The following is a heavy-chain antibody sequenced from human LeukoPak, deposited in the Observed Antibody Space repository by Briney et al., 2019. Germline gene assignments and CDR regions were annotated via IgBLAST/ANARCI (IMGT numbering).Heavy chain of an antibody. CDR1: ALSFNAYG. J-gene: IGHJ4*02. CDR2: IRYDGSNE. D-gene: IGHD3/OR15-3a*01. Sequence: GGSLRLSCAASALSFNAYGMHWVRQAPGKGLEWVAFIRYDGSNEYYADSVKGRFTISRDNSKNALYLQMNSLRPEDTAVYYCAKAQGLPYFDYWGQGTLVTVSS. CDR3: AKAQGLPYFDY. V-gene: IGHV3-30*02.